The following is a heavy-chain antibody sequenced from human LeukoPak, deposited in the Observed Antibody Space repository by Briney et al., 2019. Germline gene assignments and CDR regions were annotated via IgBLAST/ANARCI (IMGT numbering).Heavy chain of an antibody. Sequence: GGSLRLSCKASGFSFSDFAMTWVRQAPGKGLEWVSSMSGRGDSTYYADSVKGRFTVSRDNSDNTLYLHMNSLRAEDTAVYFCANPDSSGFYFSMRFDFWGQGTLVTVSS. CDR3: ANPDSSGFYFSMRFDF. CDR1: GFSFSDFA. D-gene: IGHD3-22*01. J-gene: IGHJ4*02. CDR2: MSGRGDST. V-gene: IGHV3-23*01.